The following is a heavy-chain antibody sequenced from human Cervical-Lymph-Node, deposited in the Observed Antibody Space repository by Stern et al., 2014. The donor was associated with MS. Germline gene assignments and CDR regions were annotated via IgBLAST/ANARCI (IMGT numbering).Heavy chain of an antibody. CDR2: IYPGDSDT. CDR1: GYSFTNYW. CDR3: ARGSVTVFGVLRE. Sequence: EVQLVESGAEVKKPGESLKISCKTSGYSFTNYWIGWVRQMPGKGLEWIGIIYPGDSDTRYSPSLRGQVTISADKSTSTAYLQWSSLKASDTAMYYCARGSVTVFGVLREWGQGTLVTVSS. J-gene: IGHJ4*02. V-gene: IGHV5-51*03. D-gene: IGHD3-3*01.